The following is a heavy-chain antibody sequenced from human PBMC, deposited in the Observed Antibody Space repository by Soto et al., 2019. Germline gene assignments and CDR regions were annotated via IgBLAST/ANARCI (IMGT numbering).Heavy chain of an antibody. Sequence: SLRLSCAASGFTFSSYSMNWVRQAPGKGLEWVSSISSSSTYIYYADSVKGRFTISRDNAKNSLYLQMNSLRAEDTAVYYCARDYYGDYSFDYWGQGTLVTVSS. J-gene: IGHJ4*02. V-gene: IGHV3-21*01. CDR3: ARDYYGDYSFDY. D-gene: IGHD4-17*01. CDR1: GFTFSSYS. CDR2: ISSSSTYI.